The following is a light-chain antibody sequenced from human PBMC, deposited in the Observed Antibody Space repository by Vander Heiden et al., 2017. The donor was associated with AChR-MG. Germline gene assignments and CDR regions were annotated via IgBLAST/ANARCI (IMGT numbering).Light chain of an antibody. CDR2: GNN. J-gene: IGLJ3*02. Sequence: QSVLTQPPSVSGASGQRVTISCTGSSSNIGANVGVHWYQQLPGTAPKVLIYGNNNRPSGVPDRFSGSQSDTSASLAITGLQAEDEADYYCQSYDSSLKNWVFGGGTKLTVL. CDR3: QSYDSSLKNWV. CDR1: SSNIGANVG. V-gene: IGLV1-40*01.